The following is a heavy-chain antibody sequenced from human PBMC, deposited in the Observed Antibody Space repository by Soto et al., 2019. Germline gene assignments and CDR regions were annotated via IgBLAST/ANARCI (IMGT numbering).Heavy chain of an antibody. D-gene: IGHD3-16*02. J-gene: IGHJ3*02. CDR2: ICYSGST. CDR1: GGSINSYY. Sequence: QVQLQESGPGLVKPSETLSLTCTVSGGSINSYYWSWIRQPPGKGLEWIGYICYSGSTNYNPSLKSRVTISVDTSKNQFSLKLSSVTAADTAVYYCARLYGLDAFDIWGQGTMVTVSS. CDR3: ARLYGLDAFDI. V-gene: IGHV4-59*08.